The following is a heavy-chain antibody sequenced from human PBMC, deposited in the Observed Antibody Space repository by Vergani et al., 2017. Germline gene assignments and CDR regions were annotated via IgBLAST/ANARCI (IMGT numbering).Heavy chain of an antibody. D-gene: IGHD3-22*01. V-gene: IGHV1-8*01. CDR3: AKHTYPDYYDSSGYFSSLVENYFDY. Sequence: QVQLVQSGAEVKKPGASVKVSCKASGYTFTSYDINWVRQATGQGLEWMGWMNPNSGNTGYAQKFQGRVTMTRNTSISTAYMELSSLRSEDTAVYYCAKHTYPDYYDSSGYFSSLVENYFDYWGQGTLVTVSS. CDR2: MNPNSGNT. CDR1: GYTFTSYD. J-gene: IGHJ4*02.